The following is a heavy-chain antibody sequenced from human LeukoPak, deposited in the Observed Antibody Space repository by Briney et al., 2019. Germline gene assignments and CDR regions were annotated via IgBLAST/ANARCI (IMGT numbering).Heavy chain of an antibody. D-gene: IGHD3-22*01. V-gene: IGHV1-2*02. CDR3: ASGREVGYDSSGYLGIADYYFDY. J-gene: IGHJ4*02. CDR1: GYTFTGCY. CDR2: INPNSGGT. Sequence: GASVKVSCKASGYTFTGCYIHWVRQAPGQGLEWMGWINPNSGGTNYAQKFQGGVTMTRDTSISTAYMELSRLRSDDTAVYYCASGREVGYDSSGYLGIADYYFDYWGQGALVTVSS.